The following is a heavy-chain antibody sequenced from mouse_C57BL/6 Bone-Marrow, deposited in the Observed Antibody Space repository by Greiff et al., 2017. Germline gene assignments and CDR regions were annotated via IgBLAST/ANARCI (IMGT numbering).Heavy chain of an antibody. J-gene: IGHJ2*01. CDR1: GYTFTSYG. Sequence: VQLQQSGAELARPGASVKLSCKASGYTFTSYGISWVKQRTGQGLEWIGEIYPRSGNTYYNEKFKGKATLTADKSSSTAYMELRSLTSEDSAVYFCARSGDGGDYFDYWGQGTTLTVSS. D-gene: IGHD3-1*01. CDR3: ARSGDGGDYFDY. V-gene: IGHV1-81*01. CDR2: IYPRSGNT.